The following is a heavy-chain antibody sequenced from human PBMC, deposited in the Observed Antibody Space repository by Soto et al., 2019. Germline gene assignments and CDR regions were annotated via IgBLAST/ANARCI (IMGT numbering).Heavy chain of an antibody. CDR3: ARDNPGALAARNGMDV. CDR2: ISAYNGNT. D-gene: IGHD2-15*01. J-gene: IGHJ6*02. Sequence: ASVKVSCKASGYTFTSYGISWVRQAPGQGLEWMGWISAYNGNTNYAQKLQGRVTMTTDTSTSTAYMELRSLRSDDTAVYYCARDNPGALAARNGMDVWGQGTTVTVSS. CDR1: GYTFTSYG. V-gene: IGHV1-18*04.